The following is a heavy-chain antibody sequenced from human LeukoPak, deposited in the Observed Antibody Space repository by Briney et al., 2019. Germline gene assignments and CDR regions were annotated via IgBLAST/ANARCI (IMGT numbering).Heavy chain of an antibody. CDR3: ATCSTTSCHAFDAFDI. J-gene: IGHJ3*02. CDR2: ISGSGGST. Sequence: PGGSLRLSCAASGFTFSSYAMSWVRQAPGKGLEWVSAISGSGGSTYYADSVEGRFTISRDNSKNTLYLQMNSLRAEDTAVYYCATCSTTSCHAFDAFDIWGQGTMVTVSS. CDR1: GFTFSSYA. D-gene: IGHD2-2*01. V-gene: IGHV3-23*01.